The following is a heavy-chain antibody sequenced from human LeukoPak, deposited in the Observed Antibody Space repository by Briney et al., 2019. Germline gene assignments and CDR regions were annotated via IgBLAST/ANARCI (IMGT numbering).Heavy chain of an antibody. V-gene: IGHV1-46*01. Sequence: ASVKVSCKASGYTFTSNYIHWVRQAPGQGLEWMGMIYPRDGSTSYAQKFQGRVTVTRDTSTSTVHMELSGLRPEDTAVYYCARDQEGFDYWGQGTLVTVSS. CDR3: ARDQEGFDY. CDR1: GYTFTSNY. J-gene: IGHJ4*02. CDR2: IYPRDGST.